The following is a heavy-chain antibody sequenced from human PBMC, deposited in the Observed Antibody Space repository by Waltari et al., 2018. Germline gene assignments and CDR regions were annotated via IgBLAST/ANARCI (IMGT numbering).Heavy chain of an antibody. J-gene: IGHJ3*02. V-gene: IGHV4-31*01. D-gene: IGHD2-21*01. CDR1: GGSISSGGYY. CDR3: ARGGGSVVGLDAFDI. Sequence: QVQLQESGPGLVKPSQTLSLTCTVSGGSISSGGYYWSWIRQHPGKGLEWIGYIYYSGSTYYDPSLKSLVTISVDTSKNQFSLKLSSVTAADTAVYYCARGGGSVVGLDAFDIWGQGTMVTVSS. CDR2: IYYSGST.